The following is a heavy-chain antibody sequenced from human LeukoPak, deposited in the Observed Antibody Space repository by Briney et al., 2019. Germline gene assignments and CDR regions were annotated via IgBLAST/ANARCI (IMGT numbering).Heavy chain of an antibody. CDR1: GGTFSSYA. CDR3: ARAPSQGSGYDLDY. J-gene: IGHJ4*02. D-gene: IGHD5-12*01. Sequence: SVKVSCRASGGTFSSYAISWVRQAPGQGLEWMGRIIPILGIANYAQKFQGRVTITADKSTSTAYMELSSLRSEDTTVYYCARAPSQGSGYDLDYWGQGTLVTVSS. CDR2: IIPILGIA. V-gene: IGHV1-69*04.